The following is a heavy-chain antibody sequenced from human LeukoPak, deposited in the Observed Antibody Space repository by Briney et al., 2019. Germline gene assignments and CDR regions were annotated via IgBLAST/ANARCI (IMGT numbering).Heavy chain of an antibody. Sequence: PSETLSLTCTVSGGSISSYYWSWIRQPPGKGLEWIGYIYYSGSTNYNPSLKSRVTISVDTSKNQFSLKLSSVTAADTAVYYCARAHYNWNDVLDYWGQGTLVTVSS. J-gene: IGHJ4*02. CDR3: ARAHYNWNDVLDY. CDR1: GGSISSYY. V-gene: IGHV4-59*08. D-gene: IGHD1-1*01. CDR2: IYYSGST.